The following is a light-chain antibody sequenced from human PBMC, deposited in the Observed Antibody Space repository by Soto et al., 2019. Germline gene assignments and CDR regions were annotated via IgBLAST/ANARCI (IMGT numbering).Light chain of an antibody. J-gene: IGKJ1*01. CDR1: QSVSSR. Sequence: IVMTHSPGTLSCSPGEIATLSFRAIQSVSSRLAWYQQKPGQAPRLLISGASSRATGIPDRFSGSGSGTDFTLTISRLEPDDFATYYCQQYNSYSFGQGTKVDIK. V-gene: IGKV3-20*01. CDR3: QQYNSYS. CDR2: GAS.